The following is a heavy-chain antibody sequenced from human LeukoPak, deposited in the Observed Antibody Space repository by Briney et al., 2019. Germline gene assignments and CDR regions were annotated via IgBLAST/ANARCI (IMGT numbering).Heavy chain of an antibody. D-gene: IGHD5-18*01. CDR2: INPDGNKK. CDR3: ARDLAYSRLDY. V-gene: IGHV3-7*01. J-gene: IGHJ4*02. Sequence: PGGSLRLYCAVSGLTFSSSWMDWVRQAPGKGLEWVASINPDGNKKCSADSVKGRFTISRDNAENSLYLQMNSLRVEDTAFYYCARDLAYSRLDYWGQGMLVTVSS. CDR1: GLTFSSSW.